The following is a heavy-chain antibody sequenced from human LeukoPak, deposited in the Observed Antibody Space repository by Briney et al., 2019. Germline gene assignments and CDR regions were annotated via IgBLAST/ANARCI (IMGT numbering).Heavy chain of an antibody. D-gene: IGHD6-19*01. Sequence: ASVKVPCKASGYTFTGHYMHWVRQAPGQGLEWMGWINPNNGGTNYAQKFQGRVTMTRDTSISTAYMELSRLRSDDTAVYYCARAIAVAAFDYWGQGTLVTVSS. J-gene: IGHJ4*02. V-gene: IGHV1-2*02. CDR3: ARAIAVAAFDY. CDR1: GYTFTGHY. CDR2: INPNNGGT.